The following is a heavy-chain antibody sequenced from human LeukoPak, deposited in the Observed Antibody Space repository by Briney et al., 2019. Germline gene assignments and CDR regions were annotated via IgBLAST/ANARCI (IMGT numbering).Heavy chain of an antibody. D-gene: IGHD4-17*01. CDR1: GFIFSSYE. CDR3: AKDRGNDYGDYIFDY. J-gene: IGHJ4*02. CDR2: ISSSGSTT. Sequence: GGSLRLSCAASGFIFSSYEMNWVRQAPGKGLEWVSYISSSGSTTYYADSVKGRFTISRDNAKNSLYLQMNSLRAEDTAVYYCAKDRGNDYGDYIFDYWGQGTLVTVSS. V-gene: IGHV3-48*03.